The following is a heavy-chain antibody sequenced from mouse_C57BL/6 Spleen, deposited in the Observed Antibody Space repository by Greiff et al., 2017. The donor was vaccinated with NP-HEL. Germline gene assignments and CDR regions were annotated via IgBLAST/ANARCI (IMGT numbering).Heavy chain of an antibody. CDR3: ARDRGEYGGYFDD. Sequence: DVMLVESGPGMVKPSQSLSLTCTVTGYSITSGYDWHWIRHFPGNKLEWMGYISYSGSTNYNPSLKSRISITHDTSKNHFFLKLNSVTTEDTATYYCARDRGEYGGYFDDWGQGTTLTVSS. CDR1: GYSITSGYD. V-gene: IGHV3-1*01. J-gene: IGHJ2*01. D-gene: IGHD1-1*02. CDR2: ISYSGST.